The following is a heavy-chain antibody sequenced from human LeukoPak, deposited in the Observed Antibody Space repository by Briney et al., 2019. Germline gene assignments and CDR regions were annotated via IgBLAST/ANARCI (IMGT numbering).Heavy chain of an antibody. CDR2: ISGSGGST. CDR3: AKDISQGYTYGFIEQDF. V-gene: IGHV3-23*01. J-gene: IGHJ4*02. D-gene: IGHD5-18*01. Sequence: GGSLRFSCAASGFTFSSYAMSWVRQAPGKGLEWVSAISGSGGSTYYADSLKGRFTISRDNSKNTLYLQMNSLRAEDTAVYYCAKDISQGYTYGFIEQDFWGQGTPVTVSS. CDR1: GFTFSSYA.